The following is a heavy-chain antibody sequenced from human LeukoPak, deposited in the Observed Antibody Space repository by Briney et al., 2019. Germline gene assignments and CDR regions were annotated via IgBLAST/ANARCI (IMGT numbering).Heavy chain of an antibody. V-gene: IGHV4-34*01. CDR2: INHSGST. J-gene: IGHJ5*02. Sequence: SETLSLTCAVYGGSFSSYYWSWIRQPPGKGLEWIGKINHSGSTNYNPSLKSRVTISVDTSKNQFSLKLSSVTAADTAVYYCARPSRPYCSSTSCYLGLDPWGQGTLVTVSS. CDR3: ARPSRPYCSSTSCYLGLDP. D-gene: IGHD2-2*01. CDR1: GGSFSSYY.